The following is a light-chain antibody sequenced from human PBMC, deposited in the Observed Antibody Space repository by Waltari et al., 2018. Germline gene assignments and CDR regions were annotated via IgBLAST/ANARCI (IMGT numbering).Light chain of an antibody. J-gene: IGLJ2*01. CDR1: RSDVGGYNY. Sequence: QSALTQPASVSGSPGQSITISCTGTRSDVGGYNYVSWYQQHPGKAPRLIIFDVSNRPSGVSNRFSGSKSGNTASLTISGLQAEDEADYYCSSYASTATVGVFGGGTKLTVL. CDR2: DVS. CDR3: SSYASTATVGV. V-gene: IGLV2-14*03.